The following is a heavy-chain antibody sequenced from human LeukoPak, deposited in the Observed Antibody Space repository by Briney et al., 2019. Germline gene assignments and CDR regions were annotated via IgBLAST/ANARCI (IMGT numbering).Heavy chain of an antibody. CDR2: ISYDGSNK. J-gene: IGHJ3*02. V-gene: IGHV3-30-3*01. CDR1: GFTFSSYA. D-gene: IGHD2-2*01. Sequence: PGRSLRLSCAASGFTFSSYAMHWVRQAPGKGLEWVAVISYDGSNKYYADSVKGRFTISRDNSKNTLYLQMNSLRSEDTAVYYCATKIVVPADDAFDIWGQGTMVTVSS. CDR3: ATKIVVPADDAFDI.